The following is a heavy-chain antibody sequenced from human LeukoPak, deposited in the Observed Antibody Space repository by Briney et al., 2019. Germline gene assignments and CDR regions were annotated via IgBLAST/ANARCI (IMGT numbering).Heavy chain of an antibody. CDR1: GFTFSNYE. Sequence: PGGSLRLSCAASGFTFSNYEMTWVRQAPGKGLEWVSGIRGGGDNIYYADSVKGRVTISRDNSKNTLYLQMNSLRAEDTAVYYCAKDGYFVPNWFDPWGQGTLVTVSS. CDR3: AKDGYFVPNWFDP. V-gene: IGHV3-23*01. D-gene: IGHD3-9*01. J-gene: IGHJ5*02. CDR2: IRGGGDNI.